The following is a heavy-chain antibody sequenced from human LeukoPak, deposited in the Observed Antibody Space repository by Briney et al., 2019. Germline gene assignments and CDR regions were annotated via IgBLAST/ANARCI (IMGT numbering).Heavy chain of an antibody. D-gene: IGHD3-10*01. CDR2: ISYDGSNK. Sequence: GGSLRLSCAASGFTFSSYAMHWVRQAPGKGLEWVAVISYDGSNKYYADSVKGRFTISRDNSKNTLYLQMNSLRAEDTAVHYCARDQHYYGSGSYYMWGQGTLVTVSS. V-gene: IGHV3-30-3*01. CDR1: GFTFSSYA. J-gene: IGHJ4*02. CDR3: ARDQHYYGSGSYYM.